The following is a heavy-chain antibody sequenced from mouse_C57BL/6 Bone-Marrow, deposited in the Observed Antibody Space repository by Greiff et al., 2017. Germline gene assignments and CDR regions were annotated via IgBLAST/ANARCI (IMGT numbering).Heavy chain of an antibody. CDR2: ISYSGST. D-gene: IGHD1-1*01. V-gene: IGHV3-8*01. CDR1: GYSITSDY. Sequence: ESGPGLAKPSQTLSLTCSVTGYSITSDYWNWIRKFPGNKLEYMGYISYSGSTYYNPSLKSRISITRDTSKNQYYLQLNSVTTEDTATYYGARSHYYGSSWDYFDYWGQGTTLTVSS. J-gene: IGHJ2*01. CDR3: ARSHYYGSSWDYFDY.